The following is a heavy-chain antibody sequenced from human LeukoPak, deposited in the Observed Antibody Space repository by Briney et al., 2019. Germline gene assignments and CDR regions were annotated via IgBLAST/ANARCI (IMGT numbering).Heavy chain of an antibody. D-gene: IGHD6-13*01. CDR1: GFTVSSNY. CDR2: ISGSGGST. CDR3: ADDPGRSWYYKRGHY. V-gene: IGHV3-23*01. J-gene: IGHJ4*02. Sequence: GGSLRLSCAASGFTVSSNYMSWVRQAPGKGLEWVSAISGSGGSTYYADSVKGRFTISRDNSKNTLYLQMNSLRAEDTAVYYCADDPGRSWYYKRGHYWGQGTLVTVSS.